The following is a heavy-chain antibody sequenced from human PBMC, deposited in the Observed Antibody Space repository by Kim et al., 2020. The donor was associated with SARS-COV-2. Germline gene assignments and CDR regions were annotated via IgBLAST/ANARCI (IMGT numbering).Heavy chain of an antibody. J-gene: IGHJ6*02. V-gene: IGHV3-23*01. CDR1: GFTFSSYA. CDR3: AKEGRSNYPNTPYYYYGMDV. D-gene: IGHD4-4*01. Sequence: GVSLRLSCAASGFTFSSYAMSWVRQAPGKGLEWVSAISGSGGSTYYADSVKGRFTISRDNSKNTLYLQMNSLRAEDTAVYYCAKEGRSNYPNTPYYYYGMDVWGQGTTVTVSS. CDR2: ISGSGGST.